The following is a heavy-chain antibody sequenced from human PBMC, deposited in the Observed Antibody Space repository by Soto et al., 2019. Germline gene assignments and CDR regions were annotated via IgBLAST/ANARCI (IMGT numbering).Heavy chain of an antibody. CDR2: IYYSGST. D-gene: IGHD1-1*01. CDR1: GGSISSYY. V-gene: IGHV4-59*08. Sequence: QVQLQESGPGLVKPSETLSLTCTVSGGSISSYYWSWIRQPPGKGLEWIGYIYYSGSTNYNPSLKSRVTISVDTSKNQFSLKLSSVTAADTAVYYRARYVGYFKVAWFDPWGQGTLVTVSS. J-gene: IGHJ5*02. CDR3: ARYVGYFKVAWFDP.